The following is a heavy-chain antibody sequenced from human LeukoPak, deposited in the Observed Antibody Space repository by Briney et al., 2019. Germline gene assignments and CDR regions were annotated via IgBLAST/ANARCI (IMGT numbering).Heavy chain of an antibody. J-gene: IGHJ5*02. V-gene: IGHV1-46*01. D-gene: IGHD3-10*01. Sequence: GASVKVSCKASGYTFTSYYMHWVRQAPGQGLEWMGIINPSGGSTSYAQKFQGRVTMTRNTSISTAYMELSSLRSEDTAVYYCARKRFGGLNWFDPWGQGTLVTVSS. CDR1: GYTFTSYY. CDR2: INPSGGST. CDR3: ARKRFGGLNWFDP.